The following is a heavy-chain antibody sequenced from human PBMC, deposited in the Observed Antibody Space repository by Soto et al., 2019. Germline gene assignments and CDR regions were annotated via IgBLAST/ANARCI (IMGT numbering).Heavy chain of an antibody. V-gene: IGHV3-15*01. Sequence: GGSLRLSCAASGFTFSNAWMSWVRQAPGKGLEWVGRIKSKTDGGTTDYAAPVKGRFTISRDDSKDTLYLQMNSLKTEDTAVYYCTTTAGRGYSYGVDYWGQGTLVTVSS. CDR2: IKSKTDGGTT. CDR3: TTTAGRGYSYGVDY. J-gene: IGHJ4*02. CDR1: GFTFSNAW. D-gene: IGHD5-18*01.